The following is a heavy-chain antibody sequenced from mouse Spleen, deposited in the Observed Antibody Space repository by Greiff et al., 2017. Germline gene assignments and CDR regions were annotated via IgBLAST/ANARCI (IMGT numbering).Heavy chain of an antibody. CDR3: ARRGGLHFDY. Sequence: VQLQQSGPELVKPGASVKISCKASGYAFSSSWMNWVKQRPGKGLEWIGRIYPGDGDTNYNGKFKGKATLTADKSSSTAYMQLSSLTSEDSAVYFCARRGGLHFDYWGQGTTLTVSS. CDR1: GYAFSSSW. V-gene: IGHV1-82*01. CDR2: IYPGDGDT. J-gene: IGHJ2*01. D-gene: IGHD1-1*02.